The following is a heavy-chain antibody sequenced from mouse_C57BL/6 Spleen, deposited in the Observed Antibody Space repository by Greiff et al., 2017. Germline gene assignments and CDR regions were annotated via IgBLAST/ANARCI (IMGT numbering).Heavy chain of an antibody. Sequence: QVQLQQPGAELVMPGASVKLSCKASGYTFTSYWMHWVKQRPGQGLEWIGEIDPSDSYTNYNQKFKGESTLTVDKSSSTAYMQLSSLTSEDSAVYYCARGGNYFAWFAYWGQGTLVTVSA. CDR2: IDPSDSYT. CDR1: GYTFTSYW. J-gene: IGHJ3*01. D-gene: IGHD2-1*01. V-gene: IGHV1-69*01. CDR3: ARGGNYFAWFAY.